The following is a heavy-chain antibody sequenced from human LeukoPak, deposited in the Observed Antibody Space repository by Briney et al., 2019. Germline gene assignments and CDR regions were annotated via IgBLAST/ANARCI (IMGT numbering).Heavy chain of an antibody. J-gene: IGHJ4*02. D-gene: IGHD3-16*01. CDR1: GYTFTGYY. Sequence: GASVKVSCKASGYTFTGYYMHWVRQAPGQGLEWMGWINPNSGGTNYAQKFQGRVTMTRDTSISTAYMELSRLRSDDTAVYYCARGPYYDYVWGTVGYWGQGTLVTVSS. V-gene: IGHV1-2*02. CDR2: INPNSGGT. CDR3: ARGPYYDYVWGTVGY.